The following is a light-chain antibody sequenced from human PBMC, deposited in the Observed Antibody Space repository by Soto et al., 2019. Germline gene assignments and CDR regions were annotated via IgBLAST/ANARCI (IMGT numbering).Light chain of an antibody. CDR1: QGISSY. CDR2: DAT. V-gene: IGKV1-9*01. J-gene: IGKJ1*01. Sequence: DIQLTQSPSFLSASVGDRVTITCRASQGISSYLAWYQQKPGKAPKLLTYDATTLQSGVPSRFSGSGSGTEFSLTISSLQPEDFATYHCQQLNSYPWTFGHGTRVEVK. CDR3: QQLNSYPWT.